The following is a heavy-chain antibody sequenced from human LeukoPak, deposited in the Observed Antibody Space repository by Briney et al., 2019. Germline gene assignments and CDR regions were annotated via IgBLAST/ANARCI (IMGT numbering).Heavy chain of an antibody. CDR2: INPNSGGT. CDR3: ARTARRAVAGTGYYYYYMDV. CDR1: GYTFTGYY. V-gene: IGHV1-2*06. J-gene: IGHJ6*03. Sequence: ASVKVSCKASGYTFTGYYMHWVRQAPGQGLEWMGRINPNSGGTNYAQKFQGRVTMTRDTSISTAYMELSRLRSDDTAAYYCARTARRAVAGTGYYYYYMDVWGKGTTVTVSS. D-gene: IGHD6-19*01.